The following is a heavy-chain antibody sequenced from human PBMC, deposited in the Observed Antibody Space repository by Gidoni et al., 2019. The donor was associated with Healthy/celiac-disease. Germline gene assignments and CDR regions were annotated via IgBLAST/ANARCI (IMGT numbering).Heavy chain of an antibody. CDR1: GFPFSSYA. CDR3: AKGSGDYGYYYMDV. CDR2: ISGSGGST. J-gene: IGHJ6*03. D-gene: IGHD4-17*01. V-gene: IGHV3-23*01. Sequence: EVQLLESGGGLVQPGGSLRLSCAASGFPFSSYAMSWVRQAPGKGLEWVSAISGSGGSTYYADSVKGRFTISRDNSKNTLYLQMNSLRAEDTAVYYCAKGSGDYGYYYMDVWGKGTTVTVSS.